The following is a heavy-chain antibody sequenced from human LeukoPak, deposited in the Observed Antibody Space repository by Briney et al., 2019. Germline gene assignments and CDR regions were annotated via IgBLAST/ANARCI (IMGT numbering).Heavy chain of an antibody. Sequence: GGSLRLSCAASGFTFSSYAMHWVRQAPGKGLEWVAVISYDGSNKYYADSAKGRFTISRDNSKNTLYLQMNSLRAEDTAVYYCASPSGVGANHDAFDIWGQGTMVTVSS. D-gene: IGHD1-26*01. CDR1: GFTFSSYA. CDR3: ASPSGVGANHDAFDI. CDR2: ISYDGSNK. J-gene: IGHJ3*02. V-gene: IGHV3-30-3*01.